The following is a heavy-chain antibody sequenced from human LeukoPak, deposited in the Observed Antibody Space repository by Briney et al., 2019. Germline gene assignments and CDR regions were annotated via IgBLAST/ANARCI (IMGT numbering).Heavy chain of an antibody. D-gene: IGHD3-22*01. Sequence: GGSLRLSCAASGFSFRDYAMNWVRQAPGKGLGWVAHIIYDGNKKYYADSVKGRFTVSRDNSGNSLHLQVNRLTAQDTGAYYCAHERYPHTTGYYPLDKSGQRTLLTVSS. V-gene: IGHV3-30*18. CDR2: IIYDGNKK. J-gene: IGHJ4*02. CDR1: GFSFRDYA. CDR3: AHERYPHTTGYYPLDK.